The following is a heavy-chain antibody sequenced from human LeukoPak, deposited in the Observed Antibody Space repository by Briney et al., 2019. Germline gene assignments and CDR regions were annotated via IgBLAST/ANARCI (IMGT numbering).Heavy chain of an antibody. Sequence: GGSLRLSCAASGFTFSNYYMSWIRQAPGKGLEWVSYISISGSDTYYADAVKGRFTISSDNAKNALHLQMSSLIGEDTAVYYCARCGTPNNYYYHGVDVWGQGTTVTVSS. CDR1: GFTFSNYY. CDR3: ARCGTPNNYYYHGVDV. V-gene: IGHV3-11*01. J-gene: IGHJ6*02. CDR2: ISISGSDT. D-gene: IGHD2-15*01.